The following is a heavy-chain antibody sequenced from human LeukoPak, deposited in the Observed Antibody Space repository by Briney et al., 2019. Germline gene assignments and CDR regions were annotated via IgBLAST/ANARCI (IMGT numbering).Heavy chain of an antibody. J-gene: IGHJ4*02. CDR1: GFTFSNYA. CDR2: INSGGSTI. V-gene: IGHV3-48*03. CDR3: ASRGLTEFHYFDF. D-gene: IGHD3-10*01. Sequence: PGGSLRHSCAASGFTFSNYAMNWVRQAPGKGLEWISYINSGGSTIYYADSVRGGFTISRDNAKNSLSLQINSLRAEDTAVYYCASRGLTEFHYFDFWGPGTLVTVSS.